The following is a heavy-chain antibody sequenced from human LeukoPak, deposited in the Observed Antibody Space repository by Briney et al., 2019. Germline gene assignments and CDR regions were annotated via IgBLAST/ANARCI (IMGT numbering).Heavy chain of an antibody. CDR3: ARDLRPPYYDFWSGPAPLSVGMDV. D-gene: IGHD3-3*01. V-gene: IGHV4-31*03. Sequence: SETLSLTCTVSGGSISSGGYYWRWIRQHPGKVLEWIEYIYYRGSTYYNPSLKSRVTISVDTSKNQFSLKLSSVTAADTAVYYCARDLRPPYYDFWSGPAPLSVGMDVWGQGTTVTVSS. J-gene: IGHJ6*02. CDR2: IYYRGST. CDR1: GGSISSGGYY.